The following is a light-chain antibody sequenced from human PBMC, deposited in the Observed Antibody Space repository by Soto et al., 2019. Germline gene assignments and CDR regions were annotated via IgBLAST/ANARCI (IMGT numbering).Light chain of an antibody. V-gene: IGKV3-11*01. J-gene: IGKJ5*01. CDR1: QSFRGL. CDR3: QQRHRWPIT. Sequence: EVVLTQSPVTLSLSPGERATLSCRASQSFRGLLAWYQQKPGQAPKLLIYDAYNRATGIPPRFSGSGSGTDFTLNISSLEPEDSAVYYCQQRHRWPITFGQGTRLEIK. CDR2: DAY.